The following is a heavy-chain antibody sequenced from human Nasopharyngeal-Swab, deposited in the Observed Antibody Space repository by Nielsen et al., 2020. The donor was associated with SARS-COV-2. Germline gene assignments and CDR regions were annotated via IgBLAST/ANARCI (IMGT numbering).Heavy chain of an antibody. CDR2: IHYTGST. D-gene: IGHD2-15*01. V-gene: IGHV4-39*07. J-gene: IGHJ5*02. CDR1: GGSISSSSYY. CDR3: ARDNAYYSAARCENWFDP. Sequence: SETLSLTCTVSGGSISSSSYYWGWIRQPPGKGLEWIGSIHYTGSTYYNSSLKSRVTMSVDTSKNQFSLKLSSVTAADTAVYYCARDNAYYSAARCENWFDPWGQGTLVTVSS.